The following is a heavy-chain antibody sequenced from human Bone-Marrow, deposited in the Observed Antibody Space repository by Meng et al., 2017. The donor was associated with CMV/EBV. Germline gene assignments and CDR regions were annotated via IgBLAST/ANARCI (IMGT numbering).Heavy chain of an antibody. CDR2: LDWNGGGT. J-gene: IGHJ4*02. Sequence: GGSLRLSCAASGFSFDDYGMSWVRQAPGKGLEWVSGLDWNGGGTGYADSVKGRFTISRDNAKNSLYLQMNSLRAEDTALYLCARGGSSSWRQGVLDYWGQGTLVTVSS. CDR3: ARGGSSSWRQGVLDY. V-gene: IGHV3-20*01. D-gene: IGHD6-13*01. CDR1: GFSFDDYG.